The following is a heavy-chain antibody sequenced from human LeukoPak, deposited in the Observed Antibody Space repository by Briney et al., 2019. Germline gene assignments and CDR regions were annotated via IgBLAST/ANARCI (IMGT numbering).Heavy chain of an antibody. CDR2: ISWNSGSI. Sequence: PGRSLRLSCAASGFTFDDYAMHWVRQAPGKGLEWVSGISWNSGSIGYADSVKGRFTISRDNAKNSLYLQMNSLRAEDTALYYCAKEGGRGLYNWFDPWGQGTLVTVSS. J-gene: IGHJ5*02. CDR1: GFTFDDYA. V-gene: IGHV3-9*01. D-gene: IGHD3-16*01. CDR3: AKEGGRGLYNWFDP.